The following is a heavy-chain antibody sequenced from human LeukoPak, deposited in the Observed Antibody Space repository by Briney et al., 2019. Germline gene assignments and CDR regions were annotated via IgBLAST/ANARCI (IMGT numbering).Heavy chain of an antibody. CDR2: INPNSGGT. J-gene: IGHJ3*02. Sequence: ASVKVSCKASGYTFTGYYMHWVRQAPGQGLEWMGWINPNSGGTNYAQKFQGRATMTRDTSISTAYMELSSLRSEDTAVYYCATNWNDLLGAFDIWGQGTMVTVSS. CDR1: GYTFTGYY. CDR3: ATNWNDLLGAFDI. D-gene: IGHD1-20*01. V-gene: IGHV1-2*02.